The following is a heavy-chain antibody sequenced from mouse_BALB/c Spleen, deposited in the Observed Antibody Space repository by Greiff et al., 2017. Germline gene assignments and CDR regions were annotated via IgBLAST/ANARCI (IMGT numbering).Heavy chain of an antibody. D-gene: IGHD4-1*01. CDR1: GFTFSSFG. V-gene: IGHV5-17*02. J-gene: IGHJ3*01. CDR2: ISSGSSTI. CDR3: ARETGTG. Sequence: EVKLMESGGGLVQPGGSRKLSCAASGFTFSSFGMHWVRQAPEKGLEWVAYISSGSSTIYYADTVKGRSTISRDNPKNTLFLQMTSLRSEDTAMYYCARETGTGWGQGTLVTVSA.